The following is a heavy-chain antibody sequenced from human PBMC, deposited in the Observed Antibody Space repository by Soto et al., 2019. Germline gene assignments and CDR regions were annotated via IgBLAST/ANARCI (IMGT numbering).Heavy chain of an antibody. J-gene: IGHJ6*02. Sequence: PSETLSLTCTVSGGSISSYYWSWIRQPPGKGLEWIGYIYYSGSTNYNPSLKSRVTISVDTSKNQFSLKLSSVTAADTAVYYCARKSGGYGYYYYGMDVWGQGTTVTVSS. D-gene: IGHD5-12*01. V-gene: IGHV4-59*12. CDR3: ARKSGGYGYYYYGMDV. CDR1: GGSISSYY. CDR2: IYYSGST.